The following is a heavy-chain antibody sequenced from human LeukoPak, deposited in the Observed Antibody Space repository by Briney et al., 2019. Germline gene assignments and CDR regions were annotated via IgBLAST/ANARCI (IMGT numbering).Heavy chain of an antibody. CDR1: GLTFGFYL. CDR2: FEQDGSEK. CDR3: AKDLGSGTAMALDY. V-gene: IGHV3-7*03. Sequence: GGPLRLSCAASGLTFGFYLVIWVRQGAGKGLELVASFEQDGSEKYYVDSVKGRFTISRDNYPKNLLYLQMNSLRAEDTALYYCAKDLGSGTAMALDYWGQGTLVTVSS. J-gene: IGHJ4*02. D-gene: IGHD5-18*01.